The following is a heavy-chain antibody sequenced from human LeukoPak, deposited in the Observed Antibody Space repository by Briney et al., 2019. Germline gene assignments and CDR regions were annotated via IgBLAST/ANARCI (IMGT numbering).Heavy chain of an antibody. J-gene: IGHJ4*02. CDR1: GYTFTSYA. Sequence: ASVKVSCRASGYTFTSYAMNWVRQAPGQGLEWMGWINTNTGNPTYAQGFTGRFVFSLDTSVSTAYLQISSLKAEDTAVYYCARGPLDANFGVVSDWGQGTLVTVSS. D-gene: IGHD3-3*01. CDR3: ARGPLDANFGVVSD. V-gene: IGHV7-4-1*02. CDR2: INTNTGNP.